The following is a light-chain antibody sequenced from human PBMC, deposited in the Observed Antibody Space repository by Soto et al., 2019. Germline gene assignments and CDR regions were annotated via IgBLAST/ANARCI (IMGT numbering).Light chain of an antibody. V-gene: IGKV3-20*01. J-gene: IGKJ5*01. CDR1: QSVSSN. Sequence: EIVMTRSPATLSVSPGERATLSCRASQSVSSNLAWYQQKPGQAPRLLIYGACSRATGIPDRFSGSGSGTEFTLTISRLEPEDFAVYSCQQYGFSPITFGQGTRLEIK. CDR3: QQYGFSPIT. CDR2: GAC.